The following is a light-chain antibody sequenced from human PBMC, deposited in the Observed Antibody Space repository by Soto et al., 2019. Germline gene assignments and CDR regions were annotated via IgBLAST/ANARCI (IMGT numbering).Light chain of an antibody. V-gene: IGKV4-1*01. CDR1: QSVLYSSNNKNY. CDR2: GAS. Sequence: DIVMTQSPDSLAVSLGERATINCKSSQSVLYSSNNKNYLAWYQQKPGQPPKLLIYGASTRESGVPDRFSGSGSGTDFTLTISSLQAGDVAVYCCQQYYGTLPTFGQGTKVEI. J-gene: IGKJ1*01. CDR3: QQYYGTLPT.